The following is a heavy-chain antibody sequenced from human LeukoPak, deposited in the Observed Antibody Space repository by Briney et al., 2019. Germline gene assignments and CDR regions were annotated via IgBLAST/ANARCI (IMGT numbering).Heavy chain of an antibody. D-gene: IGHD6-25*01. CDR2: ISAYNGNT. V-gene: IGHV1-18*01. J-gene: IGHJ5*02. CDR3: ARVPSGWFDP. Sequence: WMGWISAYNGNTNYAQKLQGRVTMTTDPSTSTAYMELRSLRSDDTAVYYCARVPSGWFDPWGQGTLVTVSS.